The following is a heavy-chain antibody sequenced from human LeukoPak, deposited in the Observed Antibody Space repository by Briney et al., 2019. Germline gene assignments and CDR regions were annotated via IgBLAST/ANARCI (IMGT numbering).Heavy chain of an antibody. J-gene: IGHJ3*01. Sequence: GGSLRLSCAASGISFSNDYMSWVRQAPGKRLEWVSAIYADGYTRDAASVKGRFSISRHNSKNTVYLQMDNLRPEDTAVYYCARDRRGEKDFDVWGPGTMVTVSS. CDR1: GISFSNDY. CDR2: IYADGYT. CDR3: ARDRRGEKDFDV. V-gene: IGHV3-53*04.